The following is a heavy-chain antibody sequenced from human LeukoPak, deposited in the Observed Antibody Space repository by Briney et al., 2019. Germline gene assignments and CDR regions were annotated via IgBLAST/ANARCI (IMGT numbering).Heavy chain of an antibody. CDR1: GXTFSSYA. CDR3: ARGWHVEYYYDSSGYYSRAFDI. Sequence: GGSLRLSCAASGXTFSSYAMHWVRQAPGKGLEWVAVISYDGSNKYYADSVKGRFTISRDNSKNTLYLQMNSLRAEDTAVYYCARGWHVEYYYDSSGYYSRAFDIWGQGTMVTVSS. D-gene: IGHD3-22*01. CDR2: ISYDGSNK. V-gene: IGHV3-30-3*01. J-gene: IGHJ3*02.